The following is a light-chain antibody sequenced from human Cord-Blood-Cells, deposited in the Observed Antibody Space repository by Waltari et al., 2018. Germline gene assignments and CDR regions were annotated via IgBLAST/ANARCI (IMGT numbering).Light chain of an antibody. CDR3: SSYTSSSTWV. CDR1: SSDVGGYNY. CDR2: DVS. V-gene: IGLV2-14*01. Sequence: QSALTQPASVSGSPGQSITLSSPGTSSDVGGYNYFSWYQQHPGKSPKLMIYDVSNRPSGVSNRFSGSKSGNTASLTISGLQAEDEADYYCSSYTSSSTWVFGGGTKLTVL. J-gene: IGLJ3*02.